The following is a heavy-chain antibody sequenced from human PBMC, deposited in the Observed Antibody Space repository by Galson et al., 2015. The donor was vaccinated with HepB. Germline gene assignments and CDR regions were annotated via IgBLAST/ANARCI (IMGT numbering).Heavy chain of an antibody. V-gene: IGHV3-48*04. D-gene: IGHD3-22*01. Sequence: SLRLSCAASGFTFSSYSMNWVRQAPGKGLEWVSYISSSSTTIYYADSVKGRFTISRDNAKNSLYLQMNSLRAEDTAVYYCAKGAWDTSGPRFDYWGQGTLVTVSS. CDR2: ISSSSTTI. CDR1: GFTFSSYS. CDR3: AKGAWDTSGPRFDY. J-gene: IGHJ4*02.